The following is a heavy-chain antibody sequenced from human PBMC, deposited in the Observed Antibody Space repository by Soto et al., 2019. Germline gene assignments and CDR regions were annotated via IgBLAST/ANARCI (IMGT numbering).Heavy chain of an antibody. CDR2: IYISGTT. CDR1: GGSMNAHF. CDR3: ARGTPSPLILRSSRGPRFDP. D-gene: IGHD3-16*01. Sequence: SETLSLTCTVSGGSMNAHFWSWIRQSAGKGLEWIGHIYISGTTMYNPSLKSRVTMSVDTSKMQVSLKLSSVTAADTAVYFCARGTPSPLILRSSRGPRFDPWGQGPLVTVSS. J-gene: IGHJ5*02. V-gene: IGHV4-4*07.